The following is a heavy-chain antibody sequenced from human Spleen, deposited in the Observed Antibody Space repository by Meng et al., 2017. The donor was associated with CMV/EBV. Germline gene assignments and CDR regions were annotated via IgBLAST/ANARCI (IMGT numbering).Heavy chain of an antibody. D-gene: IGHD1-1*01. V-gene: IGHV3-30*02. CDR2: IRNDGSNK. CDR3: AKPTGLNYWYFDL. CDR1: VFTCSTKG. J-gene: IGHJ2*01. Sequence: AASVFTCSTKGRHWVRQAPGKGLEWVAFIRNDGSNKYYGDSVKGRTTIYRDNSRNTLYLQMNSLRVEDTAVYYCAKPTGLNYWYFDLWGRGTLVTVSS.